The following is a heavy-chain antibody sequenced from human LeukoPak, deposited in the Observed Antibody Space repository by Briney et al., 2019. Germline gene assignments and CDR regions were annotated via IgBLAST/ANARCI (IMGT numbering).Heavy chain of an antibody. Sequence: ASVKVSCKASGYTFTSYGISWVRQAPGQGLEWMGWISAYNGNTNYAQKLQGRVTTTTDTSTSTAYMELRSLRSDDTAVYYCARDKPAVTTSYYYGMDVWGKGTTVTVSS. V-gene: IGHV1-18*04. CDR3: ARDKPAVTTSYYYGMDV. J-gene: IGHJ6*04. CDR2: ISAYNGNT. CDR1: GYTFTSYG. D-gene: IGHD4-17*01.